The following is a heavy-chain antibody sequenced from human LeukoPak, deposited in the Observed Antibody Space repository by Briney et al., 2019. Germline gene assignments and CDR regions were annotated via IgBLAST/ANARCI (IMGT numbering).Heavy chain of an antibody. CDR1: GFTVSSNY. CDR2: IYSGGST. Sequence: GGSLRLSCAASGFTVSSNYMSWVRQAPGKGLEWVSVIYSGGSTYYADSVKGRFTISRDNSKNTLFLQMNTLRAEDTAVYYCAAVTPPDYWGQGTLVTVSS. V-gene: IGHV3-53*01. CDR3: AAVTPPDY. J-gene: IGHJ4*02. D-gene: IGHD4-23*01.